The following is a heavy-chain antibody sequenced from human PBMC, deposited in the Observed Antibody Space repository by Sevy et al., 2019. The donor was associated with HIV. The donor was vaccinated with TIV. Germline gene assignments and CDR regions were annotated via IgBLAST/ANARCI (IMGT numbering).Heavy chain of an antibody. J-gene: IGHJ4*02. CDR1: GFPFDTFA. D-gene: IGHD2-21*01. CDR2: IGRGPENI. Sequence: GGSLRLSCTAFGFPFDTFALNWVRQAPGKGLEWVSTIGRGPENIHYADSVKGRFTISRDNSRNTVYLQLNNLRADDAAMYYCGSWVKAHFDSWGQGTPVTVSS. CDR3: GSWVKAHFDS. V-gene: IGHV3-23*01.